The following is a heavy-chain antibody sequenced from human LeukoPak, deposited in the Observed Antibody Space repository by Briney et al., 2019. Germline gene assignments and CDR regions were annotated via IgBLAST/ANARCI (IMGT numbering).Heavy chain of an antibody. CDR1: GFTFSTYW. D-gene: IGHD4-11*01. CDR2: IKEGGGEK. CDR3: ATYSRSSGWFDP. V-gene: IGHV3-7*01. J-gene: IGHJ5*02. Sequence: TGGSLRLSCAASGFTFSTYWMSWVRQAPGKGLEWVANIKEGGGEKNYVDSVKGRFTISRDNARNSLHLQMNSLRAEDTAMYYCATYSRSSGWFDPRGQGTLVTVS.